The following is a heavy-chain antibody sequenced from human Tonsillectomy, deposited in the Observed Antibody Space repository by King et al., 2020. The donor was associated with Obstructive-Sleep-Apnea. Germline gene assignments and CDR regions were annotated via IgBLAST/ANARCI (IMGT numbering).Heavy chain of an antibody. CDR3: SRDGSYGSGTLTNWFDP. CDR1: GFTFRDYA. V-gene: IGHV3-49*03. J-gene: IGHJ5*02. Sequence: VQLVESGGGLVQPGRSLRLSCIGSGFTFRDYAISWFRQAPGKGLEWVGFVRSKPYGETTDYAASVKGRFVISGDDSKSIAYLQMDSLKTEDTALYFCSRDGSYGSGTLTNWFDPWGQGTLVTVS. D-gene: IGHD3-10*01. CDR2: VRSKPYGETT.